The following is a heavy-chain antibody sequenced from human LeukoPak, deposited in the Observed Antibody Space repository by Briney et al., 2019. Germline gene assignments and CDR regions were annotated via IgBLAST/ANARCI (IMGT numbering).Heavy chain of an antibody. CDR3: ARDSSSWSYYYYGMDV. J-gene: IGHJ6*02. CDR1: GFTFSSYA. Sequence: GGSLRLSCAASGFTFSSYAMHWVRQAPGKGLEWVAVISYDGSNKYYADSVKGRFTISRDNSKNTLYLQMNSLRAEDTAVYYCARDSSSWSYYYYGMDVWGQGPTVTVSS. V-gene: IGHV3-30-3*01. D-gene: IGHD6-13*01. CDR2: ISYDGSNK.